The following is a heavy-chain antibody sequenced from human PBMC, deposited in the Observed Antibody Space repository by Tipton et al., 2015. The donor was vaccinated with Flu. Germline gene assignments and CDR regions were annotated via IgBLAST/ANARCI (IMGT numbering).Heavy chain of an antibody. V-gene: IGHV4-39*07. J-gene: IGHJ3*02. D-gene: IGHD3-10*01. CDR3: SSYYIRAFDI. CDR2: IYYSGST. Sequence: TLSLTCTVSGGSISSSSYYWGWIRQPPGKGLEWIGSIYYSGSTYYNPSLKSRVTISVDTSKNQFSLKLSSVTAADTAMYYCSSYYIRAFDIWGQGTMVTVSS. CDR1: GGSISSSSYY.